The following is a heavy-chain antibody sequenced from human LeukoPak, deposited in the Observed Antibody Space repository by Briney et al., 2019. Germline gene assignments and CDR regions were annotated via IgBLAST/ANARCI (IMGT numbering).Heavy chain of an antibody. J-gene: IGHJ4*02. Sequence: SVKVSCKASGGTFSSYAMSWVRQAPGQGLEWMGGIIPIFGTANYAQKFQGRVTITADESTSTAYMELSSLRSEDTAVYYCARDPIPLSGWTREYYFDYWGQGTLVTVSS. V-gene: IGHV1-69*01. D-gene: IGHD6-19*01. CDR2: IIPIFGTA. CDR1: GGTFSSYA. CDR3: ARDPIPLSGWTREYYFDY.